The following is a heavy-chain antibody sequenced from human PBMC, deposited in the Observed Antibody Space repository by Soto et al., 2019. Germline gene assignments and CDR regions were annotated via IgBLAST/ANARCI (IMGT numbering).Heavy chain of an antibody. CDR2: INPNSGAT. V-gene: IGHV1-2*02. CDR3: ARDLVPAAISFYGMDV. Sequence: ASVKVSCKASGCTFTDYYIHWVRQAPGQGLEWMGWINPNSGATNYAQKFQGRVTMTRDTSISTAYMELSRLRSDDTAVYYCARDLVPAAISFYGMDVWGQGTTVTVSS. J-gene: IGHJ6*02. D-gene: IGHD2-2*01. CDR1: GCTFTDYY.